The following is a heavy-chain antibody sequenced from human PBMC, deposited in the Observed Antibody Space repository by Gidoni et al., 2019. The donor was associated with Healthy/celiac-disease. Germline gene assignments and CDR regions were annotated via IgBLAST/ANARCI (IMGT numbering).Heavy chain of an antibody. CDR2: ISYDGSNK. D-gene: IGHD5-18*01. CDR1: GFTFSSYA. J-gene: IGHJ6*02. V-gene: IGHV3-30*04. CDR3: ARFVDTAMVIFGMDV. Sequence: QVQLVESGGGVVQPGRSLRLSCAASGFTFSSYAMHWVRQAPGKGLEWVAVISYDGSNKYFADSVKGRFTISRDNSKNTLYLQMNSLRAEDTAVYYCARFVDTAMVIFGMDVWGQGTTVTVSS.